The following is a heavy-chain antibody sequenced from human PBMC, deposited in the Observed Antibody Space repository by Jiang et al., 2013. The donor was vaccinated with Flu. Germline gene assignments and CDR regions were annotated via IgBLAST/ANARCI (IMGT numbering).Heavy chain of an antibody. CDR2: IIPILGIA. J-gene: IGHJ4*02. D-gene: IGHD6-19*01. V-gene: IGHV1-69*09. CDR3: ARDALPPSGWYGXRPFDY. Sequence: VQLVESGAEVKKPGSSVKVSCKASGGTFSSYAISWVRQAPGQGLEWMGRIIPILGIANYAQKFQGRVTITADKSTSTAYMELSSLRSEDTAVYYCARDALPPSGWYGXRPFDYVGPG. CDR1: GGTFSSYA.